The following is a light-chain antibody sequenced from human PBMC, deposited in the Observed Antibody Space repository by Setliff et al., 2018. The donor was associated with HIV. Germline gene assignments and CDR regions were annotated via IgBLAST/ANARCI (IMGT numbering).Light chain of an antibody. Sequence: QSALTQPASVSGSPGQSITISCTGTISDVGGFNYVSWYQQHPGKAPKLMIYEVSNRPSWISNRFSGSKSANTASLTISGLQAEDEADYYCSSYTSSSTPYVFGTGTKFTVL. CDR1: ISDVGGFNY. CDR2: EVS. CDR3: SSYTSSSTPYV. V-gene: IGLV2-14*01. J-gene: IGLJ1*01.